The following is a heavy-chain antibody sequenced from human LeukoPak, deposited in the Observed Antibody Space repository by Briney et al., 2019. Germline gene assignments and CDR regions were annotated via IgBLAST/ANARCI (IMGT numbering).Heavy chain of an antibody. CDR1: GGSISSGGYC. V-gene: IGHV4-31*03. D-gene: IGHD4-23*01. CDR3: ARGPGGNSGPYYFDY. Sequence: SQTLSLTCTVSGGSISSGGYCWSWILQHPRKGLEWIGYIYYSGSTYYTPSLKSRITISVDTSKNQFSLRLSSVAAADAAVYYCARGPGGNSGPYYFDYWGQGTLVNVSS. CDR2: IYYSGST. J-gene: IGHJ4*02.